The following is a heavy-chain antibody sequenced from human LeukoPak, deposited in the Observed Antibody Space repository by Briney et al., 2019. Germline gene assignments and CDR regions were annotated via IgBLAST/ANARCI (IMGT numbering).Heavy chain of an antibody. J-gene: IGHJ6*03. V-gene: IGHV3-30*18. CDR1: GFTFSSYG. Sequence: GGSLRLSCAASGFTFSSYGMHWVRQAPGKGLEWVAAISYDGSNKYYADSVKGRFTISRDNSKNTLYLQMNSLRAEDTAVYYCAKTLRVGYYYYYMDVWGKGTTVTVSS. CDR2: ISYDGSNK. D-gene: IGHD1-26*01. CDR3: AKTLRVGYYYYYMDV.